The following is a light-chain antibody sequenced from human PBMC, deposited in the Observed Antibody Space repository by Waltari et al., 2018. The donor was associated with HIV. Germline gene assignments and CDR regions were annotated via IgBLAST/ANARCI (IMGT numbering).Light chain of an antibody. V-gene: IGKV3-11*01. CDR3: QQRRDWPLT. J-gene: IGKJ4*01. CDR1: ETISNY. CDR2: DAS. Sequence: IVLTQSPATLSLSPGAIAPLSCTASETISNYLGWYQQRPGQAPRLLIHDASNRAPGVPDRFTGSGSEKYFTLTISSLEAEDFAVYFCQQRRDWPLTFGGGTKVEIK.